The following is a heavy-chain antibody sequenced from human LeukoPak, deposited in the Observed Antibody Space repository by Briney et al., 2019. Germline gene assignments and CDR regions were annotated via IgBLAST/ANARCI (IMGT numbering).Heavy chain of an antibody. D-gene: IGHD5-24*01. CDR1: GGTLSSYT. V-gene: IGHV1-69*02. J-gene: IGHJ4*02. CDR3: ARGVGDGYNWDY. CDR2: IIPILGIA. Sequence: SVKVSCKASGGTLSSYTISWVRQAPGQGLEWMGRIIPILGIANYAQKFQGRVTITADKSTSTAYMELSSLRSEDTAVYYCARGVGDGYNWDYWGQGTLVTVSS.